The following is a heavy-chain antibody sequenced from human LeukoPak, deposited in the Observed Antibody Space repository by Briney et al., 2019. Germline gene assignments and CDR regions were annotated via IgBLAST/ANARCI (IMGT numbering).Heavy chain of an antibody. V-gene: IGHV1-18*04. CDR1: GYTFTSYG. J-gene: IGHJ3*02. Sequence: ASVKVSCKASGYTFTSYGISWVRQAPAQGLEWMGLISAYNGKTNYAQKLQGRVTMTTDTSTSKAYVEVRSLRSDDTAGYYCEREGFRAVNDAFDIWGQGTMVTVSS. CDR3: EREGFRAVNDAFDI. D-gene: IGHD6-19*01. CDR2: ISAYNGKT.